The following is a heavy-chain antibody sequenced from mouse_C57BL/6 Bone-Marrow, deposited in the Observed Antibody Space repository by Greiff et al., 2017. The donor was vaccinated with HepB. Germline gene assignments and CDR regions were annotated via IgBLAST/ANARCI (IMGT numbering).Heavy chain of an antibody. Sequence: EVMLVESGEGLVKPGGSLKLSCAASGFTFSSYAMSWVRQTPEKRLEWVAYISSGGDYIYYADTVKGRFTISRDNARNTLYLQMSSLKSEDTAMYYCTRDDYVEGDYFDYWGQGTTLTVSS. CDR1: GFTFSSYA. CDR2: ISSGGDYI. V-gene: IGHV5-9-1*02. J-gene: IGHJ2*01. CDR3: TRDDYVEGDYFDY. D-gene: IGHD2-4*01.